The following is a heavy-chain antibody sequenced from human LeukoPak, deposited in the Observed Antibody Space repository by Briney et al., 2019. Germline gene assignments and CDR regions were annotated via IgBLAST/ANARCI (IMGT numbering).Heavy chain of an antibody. D-gene: IGHD2-2*01. Sequence: GGSLRLSCAASGFTFRSYAMSWVRQAPGRGLEWVSSISGKGGGTYYAESVKGRFTISRDNSKNTVSLQRNSQRAEDTGVYYCAKALLSDYSSSTDYWGQGTLVTVSS. CDR3: AKALLSDYSSSTDY. CDR1: GFTFRSYA. J-gene: IGHJ4*02. V-gene: IGHV3-23*01. CDR2: ISGKGGGT.